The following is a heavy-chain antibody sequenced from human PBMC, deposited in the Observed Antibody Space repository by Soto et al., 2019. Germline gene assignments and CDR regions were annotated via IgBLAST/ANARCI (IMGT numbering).Heavy chain of an antibody. CDR3: ASGIAAAGTIYYYGMDV. CDR1: GYTFTSYD. Sequence: ASVKVSCKASGYTFTSYDINWVRQATGQGLEWMGWMNPNSGNTGYAQKFQGRVTMTRNTSISTAYMELSSLRSEDTAVYYCASGIAAAGTIYYYGMDVWGQGTTVTV. D-gene: IGHD6-13*01. CDR2: MNPNSGNT. J-gene: IGHJ6*02. V-gene: IGHV1-8*01.